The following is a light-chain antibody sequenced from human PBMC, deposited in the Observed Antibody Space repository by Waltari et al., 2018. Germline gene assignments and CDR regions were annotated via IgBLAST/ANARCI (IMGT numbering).Light chain of an antibody. J-gene: IGLJ2*01. CDR2: LNSDGGH. V-gene: IGLV4-69*01. Sequence: QPVLTQSPSASASLGASVKLTCTLSSGHSTYTIAWHQGQTGKGPRYLMKLNSDGGHKQGERIPDRFSGSSSGAGRYRTISSLQSEDEADYYCQTWDTGILVFGGGTKLTVL. CDR1: SGHSTYT. CDR3: QTWDTGILV.